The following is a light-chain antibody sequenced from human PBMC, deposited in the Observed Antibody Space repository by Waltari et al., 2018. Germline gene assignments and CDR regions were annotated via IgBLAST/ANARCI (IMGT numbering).Light chain of an antibody. CDR3: MQALQTPT. J-gene: IGKJ1*01. CDR2: LGS. Sequence: EIVLTQSPLSLPVTPGEPASISCRSSQSLLHSNGYNYLDWYLQKSGQSPQLLIYLGSSRASWVPDRFSGSGSGTEFTLKISRVEAGDVGVYFCMQALQTPTFGQGTKV. CDR1: QSLLHSNGYNY. V-gene: IGKV2-28*01.